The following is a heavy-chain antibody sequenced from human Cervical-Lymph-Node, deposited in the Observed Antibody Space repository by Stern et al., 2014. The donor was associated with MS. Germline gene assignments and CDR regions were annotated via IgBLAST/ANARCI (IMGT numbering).Heavy chain of an antibody. CDR2: IIPIFGST. V-gene: IGHV1-69*01. CDR1: GDTFSDYA. Sequence: VQLVESGAEVTKPGSSVKVSCKASGDTFSDYAISWVRQAPGQGLEWMGGIIPIFGSTDYARKFQGRVTITADESTTTAYMGLINLTSEDTAVYYCVRGAYCGGDCYWGWFDSWGQGTLVTVSS. D-gene: IGHD2-21*02. CDR3: VRGAYCGGDCYWGWFDS. J-gene: IGHJ5*01.